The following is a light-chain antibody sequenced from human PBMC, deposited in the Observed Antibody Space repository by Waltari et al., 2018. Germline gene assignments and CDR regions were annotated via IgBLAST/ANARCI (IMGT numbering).Light chain of an antibody. CDR1: SSNIGNTY. Sequence: QSVLTQPPSASGTPGQRITISCSGGSSNIGNTYVFWYQQLPGTAPKLLIYANSQRPSGVPDRFAGSKSGTSASLAISGLRPEDEADYYCAAWDGGLSNWLFGGGTRLTVL. CDR3: AAWDGGLSNWL. CDR2: ANS. J-gene: IGLJ3*02. V-gene: IGLV1-47*02.